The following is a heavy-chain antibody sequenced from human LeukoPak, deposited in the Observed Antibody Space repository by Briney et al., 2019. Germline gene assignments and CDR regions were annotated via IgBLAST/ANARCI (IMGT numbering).Heavy chain of an antibody. CDR1: GFTFSSYG. V-gene: IGHV3-33*01. CDR2: IWYDGSKK. D-gene: IGHD4-23*01. CDR3: ARGPPGGNAHYYYYYGMDV. J-gene: IGHJ6*02. Sequence: GGSLRLSCAASGFTFSSYGMHWVRQAPGKGLEWVAVIWYDGSKKYYADSVKGRFTISRDNSKNTLYLQMNSLRAEDTAVYYCARGPPGGNAHYYYYYGMDVWGRGTAVTVSS.